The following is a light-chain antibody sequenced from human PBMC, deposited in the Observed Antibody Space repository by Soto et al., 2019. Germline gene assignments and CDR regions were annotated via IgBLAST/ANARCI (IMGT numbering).Light chain of an antibody. Sequence: DIEMTQSPATLSVSPGQRATLSCRASQSVSSNFAWYQQKPGQAPKLLIYGASSRATGSPDRFSGSGSGTDFTLTISRLEPEDVAVYYCQQYGSSLSITFGQGTRLEV. CDR2: GAS. J-gene: IGKJ5*01. CDR1: QSVSSN. V-gene: IGKV3-20*01. CDR3: QQYGSSLSIT.